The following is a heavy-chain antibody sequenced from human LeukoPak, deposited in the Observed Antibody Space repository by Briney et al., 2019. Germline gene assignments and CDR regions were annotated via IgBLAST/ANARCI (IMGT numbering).Heavy chain of an antibody. CDR3: ARYAWGPSNAFDI. D-gene: IGHD4-11*01. CDR1: GYSISSGYY. V-gene: IGHV4-38-2*02. Sequence: PSETLSLTCTVSGYSISSGYYWGWIRQPPGKGLEWIGSIYHSGSTYYNPSLKSRVTISVDTSKNQFSLKLSSVTAADTAVYYCARYAWGPSNAFDIWGQGTMVTVSS. CDR2: IYHSGST. J-gene: IGHJ3*02.